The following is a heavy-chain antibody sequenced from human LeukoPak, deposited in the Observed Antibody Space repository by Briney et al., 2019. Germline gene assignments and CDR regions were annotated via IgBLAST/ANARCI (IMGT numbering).Heavy chain of an antibody. D-gene: IGHD3-22*01. J-gene: IGHJ3*02. CDR3: ARGDHDSSGYAFDI. V-gene: IGHV1-2*02. CDR1: GYTFTGYY. Sequence: ASVKVSCKASGYTFTGYYMHWVRQAPGQGLEWMGWINPNSGGTNYAQKFQGRVTMTRNTSISTAYMELSRLRSDDTAVYYCARGDHDSSGYAFDIWGQGTMVTVSS. CDR2: INPNSGGT.